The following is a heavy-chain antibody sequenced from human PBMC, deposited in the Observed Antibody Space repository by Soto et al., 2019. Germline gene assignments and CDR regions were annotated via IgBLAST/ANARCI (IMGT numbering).Heavy chain of an antibody. CDR3: AREQWLVRGVFDY. D-gene: IGHD6-19*01. V-gene: IGHV4-59*01. CDR2: IYDTGST. J-gene: IGHJ4*02. Sequence: QVQLQESGPGLVKPSETLSLTCSVSGGSISGYYWSWIRQPPGKGLEWIGYIYDTGSTKDNPSLKSRVPRSIDTSKTQFSLRLSSVTAADTAVYYCAREQWLVRGVFDYWGQGTLVTVSS. CDR1: GGSISGYY.